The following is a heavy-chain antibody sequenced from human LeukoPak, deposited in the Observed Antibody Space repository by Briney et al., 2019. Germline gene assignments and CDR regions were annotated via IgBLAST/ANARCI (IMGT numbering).Heavy chain of an antibody. CDR3: ARGWAGSSSGDAFDI. D-gene: IGHD6-6*01. CDR1: GGTFSSYA. CDR2: IIPIFGTA. J-gene: IGHJ3*02. Sequence: ASVKVSCKASGGTFSSYAISWVRQAPGQELEWMGGIIPIFGTANYAQKFQGRVTITTDESTSTAYMELSSLRSEDTAVYYCARGWAGSSSGDAFDIWGQGTMDTVSS. V-gene: IGHV1-69*05.